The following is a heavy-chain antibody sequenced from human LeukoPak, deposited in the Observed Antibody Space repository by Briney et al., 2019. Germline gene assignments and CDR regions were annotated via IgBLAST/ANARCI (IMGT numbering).Heavy chain of an antibody. CDR1: GFTFSIYA. CDR3: AKEGTIVGATGWEGFDY. J-gene: IGHJ4*02. CDR2: VSGSGHST. Sequence: GGSLRLSCAASGFTFSIYAMSWVRQAPGKGLEWVSTVSGSGHSTFYADSVKSRFTISRDNSKDTLYLQMNSLRAEDTAVYYCAKEGTIVGATGWEGFDYWGQGTLVTVSS. V-gene: IGHV3-23*01. D-gene: IGHD1-26*01.